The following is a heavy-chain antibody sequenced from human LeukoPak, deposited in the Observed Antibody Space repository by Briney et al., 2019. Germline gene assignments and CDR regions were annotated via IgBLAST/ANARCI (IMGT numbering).Heavy chain of an antibody. CDR3: ARDTAAGI. D-gene: IGHD6-13*01. J-gene: IGHJ4*02. CDR2: IHYTGST. V-gene: IGHV4-39*07. Sequence: SETLSLTCSVSGVSITASSFYWGWIRQPPGKGLEWIGTIHYTGSTYYNPSLKSRVTISVDTSKNQFSLKLSSVTAADTAVYYCARDTAAGIWGQGTLVTVSS. CDR1: GVSITASSFY.